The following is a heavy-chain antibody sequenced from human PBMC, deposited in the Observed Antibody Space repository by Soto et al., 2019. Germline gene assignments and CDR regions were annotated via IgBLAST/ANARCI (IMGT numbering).Heavy chain of an antibody. CDR2: INPNSGDT. D-gene: IGHD5-18*01. Sequence: GASVKVSCKASGYAFTGYFLHWVRQAPGQGLEWMGWINPNSGDTNYAQKFQGRVTMTRDTSFSTAYMELSSLRSDDTAVYYCATRYSYVHFWGQGTLVTAPQ. CDR1: GYAFTGYF. CDR3: ATRYSYVHF. J-gene: IGHJ4*02. V-gene: IGHV1-2*02.